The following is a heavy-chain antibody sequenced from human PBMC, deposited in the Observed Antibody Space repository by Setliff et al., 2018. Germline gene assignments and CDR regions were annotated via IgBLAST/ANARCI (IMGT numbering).Heavy chain of an antibody. V-gene: IGHV4-59*08. CDR3: ARSTYGGAAAAYYFDY. Sequence: PSETLSLTCTVSGGSISSHYWSWIRQPPGKGLEWIGSIYYSGSTNYNPSLKSRVTISVDTSKNQFSLKLSSVTAADTAVYYCARSTYGGAAAAYYFDYWGQGTLVTVSS. J-gene: IGHJ4*02. D-gene: IGHD6-13*01. CDR2: IYYSGST. CDR1: GGSISSHY.